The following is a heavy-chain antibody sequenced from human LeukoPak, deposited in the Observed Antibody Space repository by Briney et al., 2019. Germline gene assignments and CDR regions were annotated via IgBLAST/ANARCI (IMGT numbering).Heavy chain of an antibody. Sequence: GGSLRLSCTASAITFSNSWMSWVSQAPENGLEWEANIKQDGSETNYVDSVKGRFTISRDNAKNSLFLQMNSLRGEDTAIYYCARHLAGDSLYRHFDYWGQGALVTVSS. D-gene: IGHD5/OR15-5a*01. V-gene: IGHV3-7*04. J-gene: IGHJ4*02. CDR1: AITFSNSW. CDR3: ARHLAGDSLYRHFDY. CDR2: IKQDGSET.